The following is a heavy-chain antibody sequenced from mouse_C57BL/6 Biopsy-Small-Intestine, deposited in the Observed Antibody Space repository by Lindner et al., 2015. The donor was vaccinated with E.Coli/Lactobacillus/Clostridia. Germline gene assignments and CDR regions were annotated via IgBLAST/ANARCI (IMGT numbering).Heavy chain of an antibody. V-gene: IGHV5-17*01. CDR1: GFTFSGYG. Sequence: VQLQESGGGLVKPGGSLKLSCAASGFTFSGYGMHWVRQAPEKGLEWVAYISSGSSTIYYADTVKGRFTISRDNAKNTLFLQMTSLRSEDTAMYYCASRYGSRYAWFAYWGQGTLVTVSA. CDR2: ISSGSSTI. CDR3: ASRYGSRYAWFAY. D-gene: IGHD1-1*01. J-gene: IGHJ3*01.